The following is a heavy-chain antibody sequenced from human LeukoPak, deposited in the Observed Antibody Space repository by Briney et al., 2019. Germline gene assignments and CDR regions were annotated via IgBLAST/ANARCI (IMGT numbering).Heavy chain of an antibody. Sequence: GGSLRLSCAASGFTFSSYSMNWVRQAPGKGLEWVSYISSSISTIYYAHSVKGRFTISRDNAKHSLYMQMSSLRDEDTAVYYCARVLSGMRIDPWGQGTLVTVSS. CDR3: ARVLSGMRIDP. V-gene: IGHV3-48*02. J-gene: IGHJ5*02. D-gene: IGHD3-16*02. CDR2: ISSSISTI. CDR1: GFTFSSYS.